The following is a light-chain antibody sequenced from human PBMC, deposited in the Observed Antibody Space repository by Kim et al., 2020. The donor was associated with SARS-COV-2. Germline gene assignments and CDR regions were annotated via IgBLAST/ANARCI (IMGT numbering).Light chain of an antibody. CDR3: QQYHNWPWT. Sequence: VCPGERATLACRASQSVTSNLAWYQQKPGQAPWLLIYGTSTRATGIPARFSISGSGTEFTLTITSLQSEDFSIYYCQQYHNWPWTFGQGTKVDIK. CDR1: QSVTSN. CDR2: GTS. V-gene: IGKV3-15*01. J-gene: IGKJ1*01.